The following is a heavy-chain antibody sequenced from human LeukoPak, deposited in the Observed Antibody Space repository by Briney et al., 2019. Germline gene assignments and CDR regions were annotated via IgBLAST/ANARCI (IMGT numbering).Heavy chain of an antibody. CDR3: AGFFYDNSGDAFDI. V-gene: IGHV1-69*13. CDR1: GGGFTFTSQA. D-gene: IGHD3-22*01. Sequence: SVKVSCKASGGGFTFTSQASSGVRQAPGKGREWMGGLIPIDGSANYAQKFQGRVTITSDESTRTVYMERSSLRPEDSAVYYCAGFFYDNSGDAFDIWGQGTMVTVSS. J-gene: IGHJ3*02. CDR2: LIPIDGSA.